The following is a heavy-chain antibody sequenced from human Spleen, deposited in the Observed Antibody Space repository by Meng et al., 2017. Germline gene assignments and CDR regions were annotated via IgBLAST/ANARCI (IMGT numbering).Heavy chain of an antibody. J-gene: IGHJ6*02. Sequence: GGSLRLSCAASGFTFSSYSMNWVRQTPGKGLEWVSSISSSSSYIYYADSVKGRFTISRDNAKNSLYLQMNSLRAEDTAVYYCARDYDILTGPPSYGMDVWGQGTTVTVSS. CDR2: ISSSSSYI. D-gene: IGHD3-9*01. CDR3: ARDYDILTGPPSYGMDV. V-gene: IGHV3-21*01. CDR1: GFTFSSYS.